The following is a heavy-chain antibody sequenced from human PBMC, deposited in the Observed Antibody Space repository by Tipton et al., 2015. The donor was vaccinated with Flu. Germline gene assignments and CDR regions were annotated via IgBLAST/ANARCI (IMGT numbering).Heavy chain of an antibody. D-gene: IGHD6-19*01. CDR3: ARGEQWLGGDF. V-gene: IGHV3-53*04. Sequence: QLVQSGGGLVQPGESLRLSCAASGFTVSSNHMSWVRQAPGRGLEWVSIVYSGGNTYYADSVKGRFTISRHNSENTLFLQMNSLRPEDTAVYYCARGEQWLGGDFWGQGTLVTVSS. CDR1: GFTVSSNH. J-gene: IGHJ4*02. CDR2: VYSGGNT.